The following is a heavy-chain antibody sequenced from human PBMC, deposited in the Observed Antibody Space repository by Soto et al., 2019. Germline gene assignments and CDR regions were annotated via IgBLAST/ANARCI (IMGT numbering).Heavy chain of an antibody. CDR3: VRGGSNYAS. J-gene: IGHJ5*02. D-gene: IGHD4-4*01. CDR1: GFTFSDSW. CDR2: IKPDESEK. Sequence: ESGGGLVQPGGSLRLSCTASGFTFSDSWMTWVRQAPGKGLEWVARIKPDESEKKYADSVKGRFSISRDNAKNSMYLQMDSLRGGDTAVYYCVRGGSNYASWGQGTLVTVSS. V-gene: IGHV3-7*01.